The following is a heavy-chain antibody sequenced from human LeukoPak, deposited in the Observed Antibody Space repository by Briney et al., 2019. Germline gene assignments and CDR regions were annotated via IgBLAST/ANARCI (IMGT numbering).Heavy chain of an antibody. Sequence: GASVKVSCKASGYTFTGYYMHWVRQAPGQGLEWMGRINPNSGGTNYAQKFQGRVTMTRDTSISTAYMELSRLRSDDTAVYYCARVAPLRLGELPLYYWGQGTLVTVSS. D-gene: IGHD3-16*02. CDR2: INPNSGGT. V-gene: IGHV1-2*06. CDR3: ARVAPLRLGELPLYY. J-gene: IGHJ4*02. CDR1: GYTFTGYY.